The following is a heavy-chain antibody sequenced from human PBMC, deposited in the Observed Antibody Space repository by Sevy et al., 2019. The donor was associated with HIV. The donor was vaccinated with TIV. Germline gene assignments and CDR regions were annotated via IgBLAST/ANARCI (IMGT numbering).Heavy chain of an antibody. V-gene: IGHV3-7*01. CDR1: GSSFGIHW. CDR3: ARDPDPVPGVAFDV. CDR2: INQDGGQK. Sequence: GGSLRLSCVASGSSFGIHWMSWVRQAPGKWLEWVAKINQDGGQKYYVDSVKGRFTISRDNAKSSLYLQMNSLRVEDTALYYCARDPDPVPGVAFDVWGQGTMVTVSS. J-gene: IGHJ3*01.